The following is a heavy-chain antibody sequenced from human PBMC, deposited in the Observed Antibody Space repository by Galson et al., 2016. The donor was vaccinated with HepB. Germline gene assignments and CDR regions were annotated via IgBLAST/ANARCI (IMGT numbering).Heavy chain of an antibody. D-gene: IGHD3-3*01. J-gene: IGHJ5*02. V-gene: IGHV4-31*03. CDR3: ARDKKGESFGVVISGGLDP. Sequence: TLSLTCTVSGGSISSGGYYWSWIRQHPGKGLEWIGYIYHSGSTHYNPSLKSRVTISVDTAKNQFSLKLSSVTAADTAIYYCARDKKGESFGVVISGGLDPWGQGTLVTVAS. CDR2: IYHSGST. CDR1: GGSISSGGYY.